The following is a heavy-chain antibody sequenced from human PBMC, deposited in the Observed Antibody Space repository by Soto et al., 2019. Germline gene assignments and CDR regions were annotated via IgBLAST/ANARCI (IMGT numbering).Heavy chain of an antibody. J-gene: IGHJ3*02. CDR3: ARASWRQEMTRTGTTYAFDI. Sequence: PVASVKVSCKASGYTFTSYDINWVRQATGQGLEWMGWMNPNSGNTGYAQKFQGRVTMTRNTSISTAYMELSSLRSEDTAVYYCARASWRQEMTRTGTTYAFDIWGQGTMVTVSS. CDR1: GYTFTSYD. V-gene: IGHV1-8*01. D-gene: IGHD1-7*01. CDR2: MNPNSGNT.